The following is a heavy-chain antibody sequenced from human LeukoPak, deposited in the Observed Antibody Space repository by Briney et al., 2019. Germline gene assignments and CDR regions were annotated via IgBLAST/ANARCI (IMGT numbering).Heavy chain of an antibody. J-gene: IGHJ4*02. CDR1: GGSISSSSYY. D-gene: IGHD1-26*01. CDR2: IYYSGST. Sequence: SETLSLTCTVSGGSISSSSYYWGWIRQPPGKGLEWIGSIYYSGSTYYNPSLKSRVTISVDTSKNQFSLKLSSVTAADTAVYYCARGGREVFFDYWGQGTLVTVSS. V-gene: IGHV4-39*07. CDR3: ARGGREVFFDY.